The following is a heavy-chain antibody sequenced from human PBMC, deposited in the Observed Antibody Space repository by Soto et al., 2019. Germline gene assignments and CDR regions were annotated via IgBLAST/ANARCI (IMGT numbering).Heavy chain of an antibody. D-gene: IGHD6-19*01. CDR2: INHSGST. V-gene: IGHV4-34*01. Sequence: SETLSLTCAVYGGSFSGYYWSWIRQPPGKGLEWIGEINHSGSTNYNPSLKSRVTISVDTSKNQFSLKLSSVTAADTAVYYCVRDVGIPVTAWGQGTLVTVSS. J-gene: IGHJ5*02. CDR3: VRDVGIPVTA. CDR1: GGSFSGYY.